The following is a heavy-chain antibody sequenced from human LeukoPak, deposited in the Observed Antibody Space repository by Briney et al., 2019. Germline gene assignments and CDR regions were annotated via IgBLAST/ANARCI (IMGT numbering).Heavy chain of an antibody. CDR1: GYTFTSYA. J-gene: IGHJ4*02. V-gene: IGHV7-4-1*02. Sequence: ASVKVSCKASGYTFTSYAMNWVRQAPGQGLEGMGWINTNSGNPTNAQGFTGRFVFSLDPSVNPAYLQISSLKAEDTAVYYCAREGSGAIAAAEDWGQGTLVTVSS. CDR2: INTNSGNP. D-gene: IGHD6-13*01. CDR3: AREGSGAIAAAED.